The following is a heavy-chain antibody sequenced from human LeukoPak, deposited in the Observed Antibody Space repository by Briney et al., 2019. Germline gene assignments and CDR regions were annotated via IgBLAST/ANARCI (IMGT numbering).Heavy chain of an antibody. D-gene: IGHD2-2*02. CDR3: ARGHIVVVPAAIPDLDY. J-gene: IGHJ4*02. CDR2: INPNSSGT. Sequence: ASVKVSCKASGYTFTGYYMHWVRQAPGQGLEWMGWINPNSSGTNYAQKFQGRVTMTRDTSISTAYMELSRLRSDDTAVYYCARGHIVVVPAAIPDLDYWGQGTLVTVSS. V-gene: IGHV1-2*02. CDR1: GYTFTGYY.